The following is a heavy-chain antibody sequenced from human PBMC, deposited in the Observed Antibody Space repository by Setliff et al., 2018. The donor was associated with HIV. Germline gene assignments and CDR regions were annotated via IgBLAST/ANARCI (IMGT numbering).Heavy chain of an antibody. V-gene: IGHV1-69*10. Sequence: SVKVSCKASGDTFNTFGMNWVRQAPGQGLAWMGGIIPIARIPNYAQKFQDRVTITADESTSTVYMEISSLTSEDTALYYCARGPLYGYDRGYFDYWGQGTLVTVSS. CDR3: ARGPLYGYDRGYFDY. D-gene: IGHD5-12*01. CDR1: GDTFNTFG. CDR2: IIPIARIP. J-gene: IGHJ4*02.